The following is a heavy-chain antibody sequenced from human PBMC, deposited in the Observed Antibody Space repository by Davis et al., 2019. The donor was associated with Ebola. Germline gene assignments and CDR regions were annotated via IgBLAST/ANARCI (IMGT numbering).Heavy chain of an antibody. CDR2: INTESGNP. Sequence: ASVKVSCKASGYTFKNYAINWVRQVPGQGLEWMGWINTESGNPTYAQGFTGRFVFSLDTSVSTTYLQISSLKAEDSAVYYCARSSMTQDAFDIWGQGTVVTVSS. D-gene: IGHD2-2*01. V-gene: IGHV7-4-1*02. CDR3: ARSSMTQDAFDI. J-gene: IGHJ3*02. CDR1: GYTFKNYA.